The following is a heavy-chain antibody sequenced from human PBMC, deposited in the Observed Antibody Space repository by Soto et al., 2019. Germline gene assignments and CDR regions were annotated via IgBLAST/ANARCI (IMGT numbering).Heavy chain of an antibody. V-gene: IGHV3-23*01. CDR1: GFTFSSYA. CDR2: ISGSGGST. CDR3: AKAGSSGWYDSYYFDY. J-gene: IGHJ4*02. Sequence: PXGSLGLSCAASGFTFSSYAMSWVRQAPGKGLEWVSAISGSGGSTYYADSVKGRFTISRDNSKNTLYLQMNSLRAEDTAVYYCAKAGSSGWYDSYYFDYWGQGTLVTVSS. D-gene: IGHD6-19*01.